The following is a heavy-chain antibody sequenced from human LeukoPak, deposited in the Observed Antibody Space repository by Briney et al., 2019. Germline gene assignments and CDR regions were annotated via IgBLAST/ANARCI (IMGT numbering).Heavy chain of an antibody. CDR2: INGDGSTT. D-gene: IGHD3-10*01. V-gene: IGHV3-74*01. J-gene: IGHJ4*02. CDR3: ARGRGDY. Sequence: GGSLRLSCAASGFTFSSYWMHWVRQAPGKGLVWVSRINGDGSTTTYEGSVKGRVTFSRDNAENSVLLQMNSLTAEDTAIYYCARGRGDYWGQGTLVTVSS. CDR1: GFTFSSYW.